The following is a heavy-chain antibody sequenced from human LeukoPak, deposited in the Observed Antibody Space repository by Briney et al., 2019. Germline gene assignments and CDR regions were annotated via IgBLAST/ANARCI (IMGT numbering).Heavy chain of an antibody. CDR1: GFTFSDYY. V-gene: IGHV3-23*01. Sequence: PGGSLRLSCAASGFTFSDYYMSWIRQAPGKGLEWVSAISGSGGSTYYADSVKGRFTISRDNSKNTLYLQMNGLRAEDTAIYSCARGSHSRYALNFDYWGQGTLVTVSS. CDR2: ISGSGGST. J-gene: IGHJ4*02. D-gene: IGHD6-13*01. CDR3: ARGSHSRYALNFDY.